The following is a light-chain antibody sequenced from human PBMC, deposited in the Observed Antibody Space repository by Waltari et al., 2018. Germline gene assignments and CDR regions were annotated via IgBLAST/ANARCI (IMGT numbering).Light chain of an antibody. CDR2: DTS. J-gene: IGKJ4*01. V-gene: IGKV3-11*01. CDR3: QQRRNWPLT. Sequence: DIVLTQSPAILSLSPGERSSLSCRASQSFTNYLAWYQQKPGQAPRLLIYDTSNRATGFPARFSGSGFGTDFTLTISSLEPEDFAIYYCQQRRNWPLTFGGGTKVEIK. CDR1: QSFTNY.